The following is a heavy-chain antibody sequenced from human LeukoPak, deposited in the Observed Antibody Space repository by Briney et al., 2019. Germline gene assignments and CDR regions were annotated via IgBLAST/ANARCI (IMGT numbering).Heavy chain of an antibody. V-gene: IGHV3-30*18. CDR3: AKRGSDVRPYFFDY. D-gene: IGHD2/OR15-2a*01. Sequence: GGSLRLSCEASGFTFSSYPMHWVRQAPGKGLEWVAAISRDGSNKYYADSVKGRYTISRDTSKNTLYLEMNSLSGEDTAVYYCAKRGSDVRPYFFDYWGQGTLVTVSS. CDR1: GFTFSSYP. CDR2: ISRDGSNK. J-gene: IGHJ4*02.